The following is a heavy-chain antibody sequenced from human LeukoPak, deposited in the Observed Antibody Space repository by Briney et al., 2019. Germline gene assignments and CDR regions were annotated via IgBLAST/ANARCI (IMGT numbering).Heavy chain of an antibody. D-gene: IGHD6-19*01. CDR1: GFTFSSYA. CDR3: AKDGGGGWGSYYFDY. CDR2: ISGSGGST. Sequence: PGGSLRLSCAASGFTFSSYAMSWVRQAPGKGLEWVSAISGSGGSTYYADSVKGRFTISRDNSKNTLYLQMNSLRAEDTAVYYCAKDGGGGWGSYYFDYWGQGTLVTVSS. V-gene: IGHV3-23*01. J-gene: IGHJ4*02.